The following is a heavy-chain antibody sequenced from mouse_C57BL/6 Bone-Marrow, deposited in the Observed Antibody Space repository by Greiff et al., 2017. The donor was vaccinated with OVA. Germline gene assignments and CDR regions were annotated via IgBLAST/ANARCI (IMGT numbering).Heavy chain of an antibody. J-gene: IGHJ2*01. CDR3: TSTVVSYYFDY. Sequence: DVKLQESGAELVRPGASVKLSCTASGFNIKDDYMHWVKQRPEQGLEWIGWIDPENGDTEYASKFQGKATITADTSSNTAYLQLSSLTSEDTAVYYCTSTVVSYYFDYWGQGTTLTVSS. CDR1: GFNIKDDY. V-gene: IGHV14-4*01. CDR2: IDPENGDT. D-gene: IGHD1-1*01.